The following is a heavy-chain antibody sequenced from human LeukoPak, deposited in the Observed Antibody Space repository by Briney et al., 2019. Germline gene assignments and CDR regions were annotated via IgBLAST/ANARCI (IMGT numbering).Heavy chain of an antibody. J-gene: IGHJ5*02. CDR2: INIGGTNT. V-gene: IGHV3-11*01. CDR3: ATDGAGFDT. Sequence: PGGSLRLSCAASGFTFNDYYMSWIRQAPGKGLEWLSYINIGGTNTHDADSVKGRFTISRDNAKKSLYLEMNNLRAEDTAVYYCATDGAGFDTWGQGVLVTVSS. CDR1: GFTFNDYY.